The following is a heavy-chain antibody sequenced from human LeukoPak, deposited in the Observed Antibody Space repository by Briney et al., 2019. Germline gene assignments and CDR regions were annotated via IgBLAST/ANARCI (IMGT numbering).Heavy chain of an antibody. J-gene: IGHJ4*02. CDR2: ISWNSGSI. D-gene: IGHD3-22*01. CDR1: GFSFSTYW. Sequence: PGGSLRLSCVASGFSFSTYWMSWVRQAPGKGLEWVSGISWNSGSIGYADSVKGRFTISRDNAKNSLYLQMNSLRAEDTALYYCAKDRDSSGYYHYYFDYWGQGTLVTVSS. CDR3: AKDRDSSGYYHYYFDY. V-gene: IGHV3-9*01.